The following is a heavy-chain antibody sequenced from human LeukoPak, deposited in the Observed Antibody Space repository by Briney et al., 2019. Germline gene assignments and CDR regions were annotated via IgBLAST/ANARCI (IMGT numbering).Heavy chain of an antibody. CDR3: ARDRWSYYDSSGCPGDY. D-gene: IGHD3-22*01. Sequence: ASVKVSCKASGYTFTNYGISWVRQAPGQGLEWMGWISAYNGNTNYAQKLQGRVTMTTDTSTSTAYMELRSLRSDDTAVYYCARDRWSYYDSSGCPGDYWGQGTLVTVSS. V-gene: IGHV1-18*01. CDR2: ISAYNGNT. CDR1: GYTFTNYG. J-gene: IGHJ4*02.